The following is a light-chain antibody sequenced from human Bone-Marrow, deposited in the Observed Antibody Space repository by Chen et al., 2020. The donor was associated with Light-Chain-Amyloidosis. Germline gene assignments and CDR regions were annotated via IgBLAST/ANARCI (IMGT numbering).Light chain of an antibody. CDR1: NIGSTS. V-gene: IGLV3-21*02. CDR2: DDS. CDR3: QVWDRSSDRPV. Sequence: YVLTQPSSVSVAPGQTATIACGGNNIGSTSVHWYQQTPGQAPVLVVYDDSDRPSGIPERFSGSNSGNTATLTISRVEAGDEADYYCQVWDRSSDRPVFGGGTKLTVL. J-gene: IGLJ3*02.